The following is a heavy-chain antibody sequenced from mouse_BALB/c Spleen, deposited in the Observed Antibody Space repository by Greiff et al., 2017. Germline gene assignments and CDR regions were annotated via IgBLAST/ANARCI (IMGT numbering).Heavy chain of an antibody. CDR2: ISSGGST. D-gene: IGHD2-4*01. V-gene: IGHV5-6-5*01. J-gene: IGHJ3*01. Sequence: DVKLVESGGGLVKPGGSLKLSCAASGFTFSSYAMSWVRQTPEKRLEWVASISSGGSTYYPDSVKGRFTISRDNARNILYLQMSSLRSEDTAMYYCARYTITTAWFAYWGQGTLVTVSA. CDR1: GFTFSSYA. CDR3: ARYTITTAWFAY.